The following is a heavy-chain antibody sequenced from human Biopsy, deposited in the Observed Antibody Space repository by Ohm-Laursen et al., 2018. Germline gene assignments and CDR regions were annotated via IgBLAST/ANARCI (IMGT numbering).Heavy chain of an antibody. J-gene: IGHJ6*02. V-gene: IGHV3-21*01. CDR3: ARIFLVGVTPGYGMDV. CDR1: GFTFSPYT. CDR2: ISSSGNFM. D-gene: IGHD1-26*01. Sequence: SLRLSCTASGFTFSPYTMTWVRQAPGKGLEWVSSISSSGNFMYYTDSVKGQFTISRDNAKNSLYLQMNSLRAEDTALYYCARIFLVGVTPGYGMDVWGQGTTVTVSS.